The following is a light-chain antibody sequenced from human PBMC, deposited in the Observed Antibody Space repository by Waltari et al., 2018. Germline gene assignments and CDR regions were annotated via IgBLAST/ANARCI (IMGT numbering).Light chain of an antibody. V-gene: IGLV2-8*01. CDR2: EVS. CDR1: SRDVAGCNY. CDR3: SSYAGSNNLV. Sequence: QSALTKPPSASGSPGQAVTIPSPGTSRDVAGCNYVPWYQQHPGKAPKLMIYEVSKRPSGVPDRFAGSKSGNTASLTVSGLQAEDEADYYCSSYAGSNNLVFGGGTKLTVL. J-gene: IGLJ2*01.